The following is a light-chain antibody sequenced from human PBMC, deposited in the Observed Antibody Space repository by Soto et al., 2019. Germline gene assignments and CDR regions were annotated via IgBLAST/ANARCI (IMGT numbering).Light chain of an antibody. CDR1: QSLLHSNGYNY. Sequence: DIVMTQSPLSLPVTPGEAASISCRSSQSLLHSNGYNYVDWYLQKAGQSPHLLIYLGSNRASGVPDRFSGSGSVTYFTLKISRVEAEDVGVYFRMQSLETPWTFGQGTKVDIK. V-gene: IGKV2-28*01. CDR2: LGS. CDR3: MQSLETPWT. J-gene: IGKJ1*01.